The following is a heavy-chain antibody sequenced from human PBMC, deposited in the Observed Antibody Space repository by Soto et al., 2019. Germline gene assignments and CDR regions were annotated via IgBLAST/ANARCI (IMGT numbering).Heavy chain of an antibody. CDR3: AKDMDTAMDYYGMDV. CDR2: ISGSGGST. D-gene: IGHD5-18*01. V-gene: IGHV3-23*01. Sequence: EVQLLESGGGLVQPGGSLRLSCAASGFTFSSYAMNWVRQAPGKGLGWVSAISGSGGSTYYADSVKGRFTISRDNSKNTLYLQMNSRRAEDTAVYYCAKDMDTAMDYYGMDVWGQGTTVTVSS. J-gene: IGHJ6*02. CDR1: GFTFSSYA.